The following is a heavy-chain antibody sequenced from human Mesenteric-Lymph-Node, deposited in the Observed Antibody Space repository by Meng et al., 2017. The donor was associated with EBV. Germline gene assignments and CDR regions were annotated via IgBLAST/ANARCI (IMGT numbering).Heavy chain of an antibody. J-gene: IGHJ4*02. CDR2: ISTYTGNT. Sequence: QVRLVQSGAGVKKPGASVKVSCKASGYTFTNYGLSWVRQAPGQGLEWMGWISTYTGNTNSAQKVQGRVTTTTDTSTSTAYMELRSLRSDDTAMYYCARMIGSGSPFDYWGQGTLVTVSS. CDR1: GYTFTNYG. D-gene: IGHD3-10*01. CDR3: ARMIGSGSPFDY. V-gene: IGHV1-18*01.